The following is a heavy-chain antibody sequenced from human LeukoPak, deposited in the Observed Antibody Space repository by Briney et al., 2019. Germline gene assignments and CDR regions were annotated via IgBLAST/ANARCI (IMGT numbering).Heavy chain of an antibody. V-gene: IGHV4-34*01. D-gene: IGHD5-18*01. CDR2: IDHRGRA. Sequence: SETLSLTCAVYGTSFSGYYWSWIRQPPGKGLEWIGEIDHRGRAKHNPSLESRVSTSINTSKNQFYLNLSSVTAADTAVNYCARDVDTALMDVWGEGSTVIVAS. CDR3: ARDVDTALMDV. J-gene: IGHJ6*04. CDR1: GTSFSGYY.